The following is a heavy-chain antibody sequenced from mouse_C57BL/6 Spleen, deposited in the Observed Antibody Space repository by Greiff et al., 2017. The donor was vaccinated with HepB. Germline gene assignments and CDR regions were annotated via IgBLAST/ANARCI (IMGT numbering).Heavy chain of an antibody. V-gene: IGHV5-17*01. J-gene: IGHJ4*01. D-gene: IGHD1-1*01. Sequence: EVQRVESGGGLVKPGGSLKLSCAASGFTFSDYGMHWVRQAPEKGLEWVAYISSGSSTIYYADTVKGRFTISRDNAKNTLFLQMTSLRSEDTAMYYCATITTVVEDAMDYWGQGTSVTVSS. CDR2: ISSGSSTI. CDR1: GFTFSDYG. CDR3: ATITTVVEDAMDY.